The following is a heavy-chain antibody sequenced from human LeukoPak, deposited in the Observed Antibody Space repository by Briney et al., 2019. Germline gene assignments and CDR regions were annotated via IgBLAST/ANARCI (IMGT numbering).Heavy chain of an antibody. CDR2: ISSNGGST. D-gene: IGHD3-10*01. CDR3: AKDWKWFGESYYFDY. Sequence: PGGSLRLSCAASGFAFRNYAMSWVRQAPGKGPEYVSAISSNGGSTYYAESVKGRFTISRDNSKNTLYLQMSSLRAEDTAVYYCAKDWKWFGESYYFDYWGQGTLVTVSS. V-gene: IGHV3-64D*09. CDR1: GFAFRNYA. J-gene: IGHJ4*02.